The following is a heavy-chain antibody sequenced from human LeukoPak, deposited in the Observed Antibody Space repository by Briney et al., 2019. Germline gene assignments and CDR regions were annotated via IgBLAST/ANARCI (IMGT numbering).Heavy chain of an antibody. Sequence: ASVKVSCKVSGYTFTDYYMHWVQQAPGKGLERMGLVDPEDGETIYAEKFQGRVTITADTSTDTAYMELSSLRSEDTAVYYCATTCSSTSCYVSVGDYWGQGTLVTVSS. J-gene: IGHJ4*02. CDR2: VDPEDGET. V-gene: IGHV1-69-2*01. D-gene: IGHD2-2*01. CDR1: GYTFTDYY. CDR3: ATTCSSTSCYVSVGDY.